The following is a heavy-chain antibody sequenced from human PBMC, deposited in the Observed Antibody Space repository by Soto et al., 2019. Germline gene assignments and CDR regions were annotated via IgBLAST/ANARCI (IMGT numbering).Heavy chain of an antibody. CDR1: GFSFTNAW. CDR2: IKSKTDGGTT. Sequence: EVQLVESGGGLVKPGGSLRLSCAASGFSFTNAWMSWVRQAPGRGLEWVGRIKSKTDGGTTDYAAPVKGRFTISRDESKNTVFLQMNSLETEDTAVYFCSYYFDNVGVPDFDYWGQGTPVTVSS. J-gene: IGHJ4*02. D-gene: IGHD3-9*01. CDR3: SYYFDNVGVPDFDY. V-gene: IGHV3-15*01.